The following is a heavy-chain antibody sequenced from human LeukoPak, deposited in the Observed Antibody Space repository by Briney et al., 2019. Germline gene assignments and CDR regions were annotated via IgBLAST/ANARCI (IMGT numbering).Heavy chain of an antibody. Sequence: GGSLRLSCAASGFTFGSYSMNWVRQAPGKGLQWVSYVSSSSSYMYYADSVKGRFTISRDNAKNALYLQMNGLRAEDTAVYYCARVCPNYGDYDGPGYWYFDLWGRGTLVTVSS. CDR1: GFTFGSYS. D-gene: IGHD4-17*01. V-gene: IGHV3-21*04. CDR3: ARVCPNYGDYDGPGYWYFDL. CDR2: VSSSSSYM. J-gene: IGHJ2*01.